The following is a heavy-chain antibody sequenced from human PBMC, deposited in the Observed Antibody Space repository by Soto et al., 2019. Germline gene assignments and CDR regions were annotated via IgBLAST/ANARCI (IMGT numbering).Heavy chain of an antibody. CDR2: MNPNSGNT. CDR1: GYTFTSYD. CDR3: ARVEAARYYYGMDV. D-gene: IGHD2-15*01. J-gene: IGHJ6*02. Sequence: QVQLVQSGAEVKKPGASVKVSCKASGYTFTSYDINWVRQATGQGLEWMGWMNPNSGNTGYAQKFQGRVTMTRNTSISKAYMELSSLRSEDTAVYFCARVEAARYYYGMDVWGQGTTVTVSS. V-gene: IGHV1-8*01.